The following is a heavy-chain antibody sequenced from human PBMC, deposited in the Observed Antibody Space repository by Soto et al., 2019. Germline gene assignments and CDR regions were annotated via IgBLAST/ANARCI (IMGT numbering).Heavy chain of an antibody. D-gene: IGHD5-12*01. CDR2: IKQDGSEK. CDR1: GFXFSSYW. V-gene: IGHV3-7*04. J-gene: IGHJ4*02. CDR3: ARVSRWLQSCYFDY. Sequence: PGGSLRLSCAASGFXFSSYWMSWVRQAPGKGLEWVANIKQDGSEKYYVDSVKGRFTISRDNAKNSLYLQMNSLRAEDTAVYYCARVSRWLQSCYFDYWGQGTLVTV.